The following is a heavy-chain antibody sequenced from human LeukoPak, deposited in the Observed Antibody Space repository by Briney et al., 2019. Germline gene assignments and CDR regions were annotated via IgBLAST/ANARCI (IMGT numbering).Heavy chain of an antibody. CDR3: AREMGVVPTAIPTVDS. CDR2: IEPKSGGT. Sequence: GASVKVSCTASGYTFTGHFMHWVRQALGQGLEWMGWIEPKSGGTHYGHKFQGRVTMTRDTSMSTAYMELSRLKADDTAVYYCAREMGVVPTAIPTVDSWGQGTLVTVSS. V-gene: IGHV1-2*02. CDR1: GYTFTGHF. J-gene: IGHJ4*02. D-gene: IGHD2-2*02.